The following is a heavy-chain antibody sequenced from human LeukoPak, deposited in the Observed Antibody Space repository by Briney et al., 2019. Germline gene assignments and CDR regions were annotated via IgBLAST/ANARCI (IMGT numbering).Heavy chain of an antibody. V-gene: IGHV3-74*01. CDR1: GFTFSSYS. J-gene: IGHJ4*02. CDR3: ARDYSSVPEY. D-gene: IGHD6-19*01. CDR2: IKPDGSYT. Sequence: GGSLRLSCAASGFTFSSYSMNWLRQAPGKGMVWVSRIKPDGSYTSYADFVKGRFTTSRDNAKNTLYLQLSSLRAEDTAVYYCARDYSSVPEYWGQGTLVTVSS.